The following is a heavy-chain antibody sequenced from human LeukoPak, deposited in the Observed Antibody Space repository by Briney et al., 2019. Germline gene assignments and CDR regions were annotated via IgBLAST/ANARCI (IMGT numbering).Heavy chain of an antibody. CDR2: IYYSGST. CDR1: GGSIRNYY. D-gene: IGHD5-18*01. J-gene: IGHJ4*02. V-gene: IGHV4-59*12. CDR3: ARDRGYSYGYVLDY. Sequence: SETLSLTCSVSGGSIRNYYWSWIRQPPGKGLEWIGYIYYSGSTNYNPSLKSRVTISLDTSKNQFSLKLSSVTAADTAVYYCARDRGYSYGYVLDYWGQGTLVTVSS.